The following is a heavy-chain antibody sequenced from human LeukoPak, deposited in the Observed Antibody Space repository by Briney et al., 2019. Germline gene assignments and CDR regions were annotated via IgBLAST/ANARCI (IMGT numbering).Heavy chain of an antibody. CDR3: ARPVSGYFYGLDV. J-gene: IGHJ6*02. V-gene: IGHV3-11*01. CDR2: ISHSGTTT. Sequence: PGGSLRLSCTASGFTFSDYYMIWIRQAPGKGLEWISHISHSGTTTYYAGSVRGRFTISRDNAKNSLFLQMNSLRVEDTALYYCARPVSGYFYGLDVWGQGTTVTVSS. CDR1: GFTFSDYY.